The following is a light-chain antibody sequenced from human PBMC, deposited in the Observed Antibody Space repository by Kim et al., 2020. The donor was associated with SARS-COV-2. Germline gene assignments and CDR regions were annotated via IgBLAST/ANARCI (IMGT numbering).Light chain of an antibody. V-gene: IGLV3-1*01. CDR3: QAWDSSTGV. J-gene: IGLJ1*01. CDR2: QDS. CDR1: KLGDKY. Sequence: SYELTQPPSVSVSPGQTASITCSGDKLGDKYACWYQQKPGQSPVLVIYQDSKRPSGIPERFSGSNSGNTATLTISGTQAMDEADYYCQAWDSSTGVFGTGTKANVL.